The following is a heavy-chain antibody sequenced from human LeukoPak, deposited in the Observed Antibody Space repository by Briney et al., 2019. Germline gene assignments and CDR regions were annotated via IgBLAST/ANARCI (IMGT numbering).Heavy chain of an antibody. Sequence: ASVKVSCKASGYTFTSYDINWMRQATGQGLEWMGWMNPNSGNTGYAQKFQGRVTMTRDTSISTAYMELSRLRSDDTAVYYCARDPTDYGDYPAAAYWGQGTLVTVSS. D-gene: IGHD4-17*01. CDR2: MNPNSGNT. J-gene: IGHJ4*02. CDR1: GYTFTSYD. CDR3: ARDPTDYGDYPAAAY. V-gene: IGHV1-8*01.